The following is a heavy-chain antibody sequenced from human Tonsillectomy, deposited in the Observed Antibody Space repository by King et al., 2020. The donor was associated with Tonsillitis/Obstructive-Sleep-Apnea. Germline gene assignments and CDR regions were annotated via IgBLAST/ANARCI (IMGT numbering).Heavy chain of an antibody. V-gene: IGHV1-18*01. CDR2: ISAHNGHT. D-gene: IGHD3-22*01. J-gene: IGHJ4*02. CDR3: AIDSMSHYYDSSGYYTFNY. Sequence: VQLVQSGAEVKKPGPSVKVSCKASGYTFTNYGISWVRQAPGQGLEWMAWISAHNGHTNYAQKLQGRVTMTTDTSTSTAYMELRSLISYDTAVYYCAIDSMSHYYDSSGYYTFNYWGQGTLVTVSA. CDR1: GYTFTNYG.